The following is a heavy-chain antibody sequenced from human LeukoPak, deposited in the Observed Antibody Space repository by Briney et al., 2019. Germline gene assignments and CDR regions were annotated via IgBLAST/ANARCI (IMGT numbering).Heavy chain of an antibody. J-gene: IGHJ4*02. V-gene: IGHV3-23*01. CDR3: TTRLRNHFDY. CDR1: GFTFSSYT. CDR2: ISDPHSGSET. Sequence: PGRSLRLTCAASGFTFSSYTMNWVRLALGQGLEWVSTISDPHSGSETHYADSVQGRFTISRDDSQNMVYLQMDSLRAEDTAVYYCTTRLRNHFDYWGQGTQVTVSS. D-gene: IGHD5-12*01.